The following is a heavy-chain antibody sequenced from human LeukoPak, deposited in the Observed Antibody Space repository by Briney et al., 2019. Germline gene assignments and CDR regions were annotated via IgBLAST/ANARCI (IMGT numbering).Heavy chain of an antibody. V-gene: IGHV4-34*01. J-gene: IGHJ4*02. CDR2: INHSGTT. Sequence: PSETLSLTCAVYGGSFSAYYWSWIRQSPGKGLEWIGEINHSGTTVYNPSLKSRVTLSVDTSKKQFSLKLNSVTAADTAVYYCAIDYMTGTGNAGGYWGQGTLVTVPS. D-gene: IGHD3/OR15-3a*01. CDR1: GGSFSAYY. CDR3: AIDYMTGTGNAGGY.